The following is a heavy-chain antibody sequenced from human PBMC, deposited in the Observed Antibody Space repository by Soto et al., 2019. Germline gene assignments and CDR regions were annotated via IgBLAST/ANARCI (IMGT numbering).Heavy chain of an antibody. CDR1: GGSISSSSYY. V-gene: IGHV4-39*02. J-gene: IGHJ6*02. CDR2: FYYSGST. D-gene: IGHD2-21*02. CDR3: ARDLWGYCGTDCYPLDV. Sequence: SETLSLTSIVSGGSISSSSYYWGWIRQPPGKGLEWIGSFYYSGSTYYNPSLKSRVTISVDMSKNQFSLKLSSVTAADTAVYYCARDLWGYCGTDCYPLDVWGQGTTVT.